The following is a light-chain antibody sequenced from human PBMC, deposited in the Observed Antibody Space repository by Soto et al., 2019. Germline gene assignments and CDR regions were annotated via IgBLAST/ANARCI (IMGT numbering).Light chain of an antibody. CDR3: CSYAGSYTVV. CDR2: DVS. Sequence: QSVLTQPRSVSGSPGQSVTISCTGTSSDVGGYNYLSWYQQYPGKAPKLMLYDVSTRPSGVPDRFSGSKSGNTASLTISGLQAEDEADYYCCSYAGSYTVVFGGGTKLTVL. J-gene: IGLJ2*01. V-gene: IGLV2-11*01. CDR1: SSDVGGYNY.